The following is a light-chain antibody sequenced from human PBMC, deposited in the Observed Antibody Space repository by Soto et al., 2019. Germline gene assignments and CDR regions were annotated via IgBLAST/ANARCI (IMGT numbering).Light chain of an antibody. V-gene: IGKV4-1*01. CDR2: GTS. J-gene: IGKJ2*01. CDR3: QQYYSTPYT. Sequence: DIVMTPSPDSLTVSLGERATINCKSSQSLLSRSTNKNYLAWYQQKPGQPPRFIYGTSIRESGVPDRFSGSGSDTNFTLTISGLQAEDVAVYFCQQYYSTPYTFGQGTKLEIK. CDR1: QSLLSRSTNKNY.